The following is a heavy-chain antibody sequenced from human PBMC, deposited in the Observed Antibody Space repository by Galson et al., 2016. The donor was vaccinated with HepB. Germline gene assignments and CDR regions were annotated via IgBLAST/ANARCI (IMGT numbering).Heavy chain of an antibody. CDR2: INQDGSEK. CDR1: GISFSTYW. D-gene: IGHD3-16*01. CDR3: ATVSGPLDY. V-gene: IGHV3-7*01. J-gene: IGHJ4*02. Sequence: SLRLSCAASGISFSTYWMTWVRQAPGKGLEWVANINQDGSEKYHVDSVKGRFTISRDNAKNTLYLQMNSLRAEDTAFYYCATVSGPLDYWGQGTLVTVSS.